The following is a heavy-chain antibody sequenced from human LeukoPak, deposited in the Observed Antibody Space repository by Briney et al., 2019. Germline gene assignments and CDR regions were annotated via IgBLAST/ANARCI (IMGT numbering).Heavy chain of an antibody. Sequence: ASVKVSCKASGYTFSDYYIHWVRQAPGQGLEWMAWINATNGDTNYAQKFQGRVTITADESTSTAYMELSSLRSEDTAVYYCARGRHGNIVVVPVATLRGYYYYYMDVWGKGTTVTVFS. D-gene: IGHD2-2*01. CDR1: GYTFSDYY. CDR3: ARGRHGNIVVVPVATLRGYYYYYMDV. CDR2: INATNGDT. V-gene: IGHV1-2*02. J-gene: IGHJ6*03.